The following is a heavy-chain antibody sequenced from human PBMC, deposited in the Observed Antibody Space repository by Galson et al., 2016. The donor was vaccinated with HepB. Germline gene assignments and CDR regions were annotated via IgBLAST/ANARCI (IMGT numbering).Heavy chain of an antibody. CDR3: ARDPSSIAAAGRGDY. V-gene: IGHV3-33*01. Sequence: SLRLSCAASGFTFSSFGMHWVRQAPGKGLEWVAVIWYDGSNKYYAGSVKGRFTISRDNSKNTLYLQMNSLTAEDTAVYYCARDPSSIAAAGRGDYWGQGTLVTVSS. CDR1: GFTFSSFG. J-gene: IGHJ4*02. CDR2: IWYDGSNK. D-gene: IGHD6-13*01.